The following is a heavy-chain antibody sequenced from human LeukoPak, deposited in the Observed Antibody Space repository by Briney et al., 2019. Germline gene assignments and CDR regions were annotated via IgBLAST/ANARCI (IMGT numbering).Heavy chain of an antibody. D-gene: IGHD2-2*03. CDR2: FYYSGST. J-gene: IGHJ4*02. V-gene: IGHV4-39*01. CDR3: ARHCGHCSSYYFDY. Sequence: PSETLSLTCTVSGGSISSSSYYWGWIRQPPGKGLEWIGSFYYSGSTYYNPSLKSRVIISVDTSKNQFSLKLSSVTAADTAVYYCARHCGHCSSYYFDYWGLGTLVTVSS. CDR1: GGSISSSSYY.